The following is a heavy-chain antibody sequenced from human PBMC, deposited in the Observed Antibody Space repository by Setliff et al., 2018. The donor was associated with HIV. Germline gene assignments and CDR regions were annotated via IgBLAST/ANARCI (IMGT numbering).Heavy chain of an antibody. CDR3: ITDRLPGGGTYYTGFLGY. CDR1: GFIFGDYA. J-gene: IGHJ4*02. Sequence: GGSLRLSCSTSGFIFGDYAMNWVRQAPGKGLEWVGRIKSRTDGETTDYAAPVQGRFFISRDDSKNALFLQIDSLKTEDTAVYYCITDRLPGGGTYYTGFLGYWGLGTLVTVSS. V-gene: IGHV3-15*01. CDR2: IKSRTDGETT. D-gene: IGHD1-26*01.